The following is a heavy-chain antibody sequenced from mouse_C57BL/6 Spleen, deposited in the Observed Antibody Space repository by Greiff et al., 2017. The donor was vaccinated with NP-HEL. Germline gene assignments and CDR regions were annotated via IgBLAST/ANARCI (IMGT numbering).Heavy chain of an antibody. D-gene: IGHD1-1*01. V-gene: IGHV2-6*01. J-gene: IGHJ1*03. Sequence: VHLVESGPGLVAPSQSLSITCTVSGFSLTSYGVDWVRQSPGKGLEWLGVIWGVGSTNYNSALKSRLSISKDNSKSQVFLKMNSLQTDDTAMYYGASETTGEGYFDVWGTGTTVTVSS. CDR1: GFSLTSYG. CDR2: IWGVGST. CDR3: ASETTGEGYFDV.